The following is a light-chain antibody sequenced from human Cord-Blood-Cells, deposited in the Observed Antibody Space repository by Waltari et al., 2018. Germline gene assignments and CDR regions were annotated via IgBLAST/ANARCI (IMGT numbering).Light chain of an antibody. CDR2: GSS. CDR3: QQYKNRCR. V-gene: IGKV3-15*01. Sequence: EIVMTQSPATRPVSPGEKATPSCRASQSFSSNLAWYQQKPGQAPRLLIYGSSTRATGIPARFIISGSWTEFTLTISRLQSVDFAVMYSQQYKNRCRFGQATKLEIK. CDR1: QSFSSN. J-gene: IGKJ2*01.